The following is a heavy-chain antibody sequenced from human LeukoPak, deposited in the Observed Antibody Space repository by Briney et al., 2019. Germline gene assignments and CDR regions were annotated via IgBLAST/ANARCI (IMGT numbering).Heavy chain of an antibody. V-gene: IGHV3-74*01. D-gene: IGHD6-13*01. J-gene: IGHJ6*02. Sequence: GGSLRLSCAASGFTFSSYWMHWVRQAPGKGLVWVSRINSDGSSTSYADSVKGRFTIPRDNAKNTLYLQMNSLRAEDTAVYYCARSSIYSSSWYTDYYYYYGMDVWGQGTTVTVSS. CDR3: ARSSIYSSSWYTDYYYYYGMDV. CDR1: GFTFSSYW. CDR2: INSDGSST.